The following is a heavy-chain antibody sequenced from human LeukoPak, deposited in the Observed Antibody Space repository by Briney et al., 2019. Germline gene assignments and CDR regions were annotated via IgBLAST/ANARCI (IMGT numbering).Heavy chain of an antibody. J-gene: IGHJ4*02. CDR1: GYTFTSYY. D-gene: IGHD3-22*01. Sequence: ASVKVSCKTSGYTFTSYYMHWVRQAPGQGLEWMGWVNPTSGGTNYAQKFQGRVTITRDMSTSTAYMELSSLRSEDTAVYYCAAVFGSGYYYYFDYWGRGTLVTVSS. V-gene: IGHV1-2*02. CDR3: AAVFGSGYYYYFDY. CDR2: VNPTSGGT.